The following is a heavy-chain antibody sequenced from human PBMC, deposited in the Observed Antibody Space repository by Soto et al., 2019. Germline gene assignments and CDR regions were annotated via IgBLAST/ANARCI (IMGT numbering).Heavy chain of an antibody. V-gene: IGHV3-23*01. D-gene: IGHD6-13*01. J-gene: IGHJ3*02. CDR3: AKTRAALSNAFDI. CDR1: GFTFSSYA. Sequence: EGSLRLSCAASGFTFSSYAMSWVRQAPGKGLEWVSAISGSGGSTYYADSVKGRFTISRDNSKNTLYLQMNSLRAEDTAVYYCAKTRAALSNAFDIWGQGTMVTVSS. CDR2: ISGSGGST.